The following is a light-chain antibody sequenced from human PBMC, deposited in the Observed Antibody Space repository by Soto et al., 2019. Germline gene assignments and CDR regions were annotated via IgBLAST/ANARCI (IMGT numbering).Light chain of an antibody. V-gene: IGKV3-15*01. CDR2: GAS. Sequence: IVMTQSPATLSVSPGERVTLSCRASQTVSTNLAWYQQKPGQAPRLLIYGASTRATGIPARFSGSGSGTDFTLTISSLQSEDFAFYYCPQYSDWPPYTFGQGTKLEIK. CDR1: QTVSTN. CDR3: PQYSDWPPYT. J-gene: IGKJ2*01.